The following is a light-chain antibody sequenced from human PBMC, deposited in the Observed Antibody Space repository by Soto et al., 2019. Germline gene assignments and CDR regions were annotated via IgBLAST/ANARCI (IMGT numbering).Light chain of an antibody. CDR2: DTS. CDR1: TGAVTSGHY. V-gene: IGLV7-46*01. Sequence: QAVVTQEPSLTVSPGGTVTLTCGSSTGAVTSGHYPHWFQQKPGQAPRTLIYDTSDKHSWTPARFSGSLLGGEAVLTLSGAQPEDEADYYCLVIFTGVGEVFGTGTKLTVL. CDR3: LVIFTGVGEV. J-gene: IGLJ1*01.